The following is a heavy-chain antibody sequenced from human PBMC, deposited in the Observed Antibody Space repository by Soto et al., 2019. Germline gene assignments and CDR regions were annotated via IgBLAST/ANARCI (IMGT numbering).Heavy chain of an antibody. CDR2: IIPIFGTA. D-gene: IGHD3-3*01. V-gene: IGHV1-69*01. CDR3: ARDLPGYYDFSWFDP. J-gene: IGHJ5*02. Sequence: QVQLVQSGAEVKKPGSSVKVSCTASGGTFSSYAISWVRQAPGQGLEWMGGIIPIFGTANYAQKFQGRVTITADESTSTAYMELSSLRSEDTAVYYCARDLPGYYDFSWFDPWGQGTLVTVSS. CDR1: GGTFSSYA.